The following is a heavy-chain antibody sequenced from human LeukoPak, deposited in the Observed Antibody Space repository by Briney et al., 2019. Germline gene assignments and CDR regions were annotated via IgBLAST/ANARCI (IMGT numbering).Heavy chain of an antibody. CDR2: IIPNFGTA. D-gene: IGHD3-22*01. V-gene: IGHV1-69*13. J-gene: IGHJ4*02. CDR1: GGTFSSYA. CDR3: ARDSGHYDSSGFPLYYFDY. Sequence: ASVKVSCKASGGTFSSYAISWVRQAPGQGLEWMGGIIPNFGTANYAQKFQGRVTITADESTSTAYMELSSLRSEDTAVYYCARDSGHYDSSGFPLYYFDYWGQGTLVTVSS.